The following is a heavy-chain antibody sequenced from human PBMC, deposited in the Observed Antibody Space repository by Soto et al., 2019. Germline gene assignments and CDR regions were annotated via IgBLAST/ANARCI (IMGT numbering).Heavy chain of an antibody. CDR2: IFYTGST. Sequence: SETLSLTCTVSGASITSGDFYWSWVRQHPGKGLEWIGHIFYTGSTYYNPSLKSRVTISVDTSKNQFSLNLSSVTAADTATYHCARDRLQKKEFRAYGMDVWGPGTTVTVSS. D-gene: IGHD4-4*01. CDR1: GASITSGDFY. V-gene: IGHV4-31*03. CDR3: ARDRLQKKEFRAYGMDV. J-gene: IGHJ6*02.